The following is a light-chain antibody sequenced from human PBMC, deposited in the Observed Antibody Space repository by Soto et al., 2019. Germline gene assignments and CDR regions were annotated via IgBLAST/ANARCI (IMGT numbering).Light chain of an antibody. Sequence: DTVLTQSPGTLSLSPGERATLACMAMQTIRSNYLAWYRQTPGQAPRLLIYGAPHRATGIADRVSGSGSGTYFTRIISILEPEDFALYDCPHYGRSPWTFGKRTQVQIK. CDR1: QTIRSNY. J-gene: IGKJ1*01. V-gene: IGKV3-20*01. CDR3: PHYGRSPWT. CDR2: GAP.